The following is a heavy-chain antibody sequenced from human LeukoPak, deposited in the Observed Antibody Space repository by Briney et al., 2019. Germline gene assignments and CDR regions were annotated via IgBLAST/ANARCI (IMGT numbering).Heavy chain of an antibody. CDR1: GFTFSSDA. V-gene: IGHV3-23*01. J-gene: IGHJ3*02. CDR3: VRLGATSVWGNTDAFDI. D-gene: IGHD1-26*01. CDR2: ISGSGGST. Sequence: PGGSLRLSCAASGFTFSSDAMSWVRQAPGKGLEWGSAISGSGGSTYYADSVKGRFTISRDNSKNTLYLQMNSLRAEDTAVYYCVRLGATSVWGNTDAFDIWGQGTMVTVSS.